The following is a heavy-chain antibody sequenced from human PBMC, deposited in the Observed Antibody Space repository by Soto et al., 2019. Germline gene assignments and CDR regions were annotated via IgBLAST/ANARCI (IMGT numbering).Heavy chain of an antibody. CDR2: IYHSGSP. D-gene: IGHD3-22*01. V-gene: IGHV4-39*01. CDR3: ARLGYGDSGSYEDLDT. J-gene: IGHJ5*02. CDR1: CVSISSSNYY. Sequence: SETLSLTCCVSCVSISSSNYYWGWIRQAPGKGLEWIGNIYHSGSPYYNPSLKSRVTISVDTSRNLFSLNLTSVTAADTAVYYCARLGYGDSGSYEDLDTRGKGPLVTDSS.